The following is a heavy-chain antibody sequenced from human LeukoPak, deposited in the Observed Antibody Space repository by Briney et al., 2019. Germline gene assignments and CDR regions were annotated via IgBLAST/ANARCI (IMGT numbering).Heavy chain of an antibody. D-gene: IGHD2-21*02. J-gene: IGHJ4*02. CDR2: IYYSGST. Sequence: SETLSLTCTVSGGSISSYYWSWIRQPPGKGLEWIGYIYYSGSTNYNPSLKSRVTISVGTSKNQFSLKLSSMTAADTAVYYCARSGGGDRFDYWGQGTLVTVSS. V-gene: IGHV4-59*01. CDR3: ARSGGGDRFDY. CDR1: GGSISSYY.